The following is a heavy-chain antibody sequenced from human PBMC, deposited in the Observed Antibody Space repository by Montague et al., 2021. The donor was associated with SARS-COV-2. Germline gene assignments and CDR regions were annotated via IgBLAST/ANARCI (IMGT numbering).Heavy chain of an antibody. Sequence: SETLSLTCTVSGGSISSSSYYWVWIRQPPGKGLVWIMCIYYSGSTNSNPSLKIRVTISIYTSKNQFSLKLSSVTAADTALYYCAIDGSLRFDIVIGPRHYSYGFDVWGQGTTVTVSS. D-gene: IGHD2-21*01. V-gene: IGHV4-39*07. CDR3: AIDGSLRFDIVIGPRHYSYGFDV. J-gene: IGHJ6*02. CDR1: GGSISSSSYY. CDR2: IYYSGST.